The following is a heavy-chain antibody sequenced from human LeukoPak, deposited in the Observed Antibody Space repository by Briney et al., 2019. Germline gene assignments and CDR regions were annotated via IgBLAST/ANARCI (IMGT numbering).Heavy chain of an antibody. J-gene: IGHJ4*02. CDR2: ISYDGSNK. Sequence: GRSLRLSCAASGFTFSHYAMHWVRQAPGKGLEWVAVISYDGSNKYYADSVKGRFTISRDNSKNTLYLQMNSLRAEDTAVYYCAKSRREGGNSHYSTDYWGQGTLVTVSS. D-gene: IGHD4-4*01. V-gene: IGHV3-30-3*02. CDR3: AKSRREGGNSHYSTDY. CDR1: GFTFSHYA.